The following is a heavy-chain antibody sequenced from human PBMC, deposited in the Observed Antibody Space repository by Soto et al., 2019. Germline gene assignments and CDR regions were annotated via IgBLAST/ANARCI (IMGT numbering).Heavy chain of an antibody. CDR1: GASISGFY. D-gene: IGHD1-26*01. CDR3: VRDGAKTLRDWFDP. V-gene: IGHV4-4*07. J-gene: IGHJ5*02. CDR2: IYATGTT. Sequence: TLSLTCTVSGASISGFYWSWIRKSAGKGLEWIGRIYATGTTDYNPSLKSRVMMSVDTSKKQFSLKLRSVTAADTAVYYCVRDGAKTLRDWFDPWGQGISVTVSS.